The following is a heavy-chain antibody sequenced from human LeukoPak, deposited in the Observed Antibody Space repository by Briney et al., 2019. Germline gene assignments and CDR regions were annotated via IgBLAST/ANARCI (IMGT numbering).Heavy chain of an antibody. Sequence: PGGSLRLSCAASGFTFDDYGMSWVRQAPGKGLEWVGRIKSKTDGGTTDYSAPVKGRFTISRDDSKNTLYLQMNSLKTEDTAMYYCCTDDSGSYFQGDPFDIWGQGTMVTVSS. CDR2: IKSKTDGGTT. V-gene: IGHV3-15*01. D-gene: IGHD1-26*01. CDR3: CTDDSGSYFQGDPFDI. J-gene: IGHJ3*02. CDR1: GFTFDDYG.